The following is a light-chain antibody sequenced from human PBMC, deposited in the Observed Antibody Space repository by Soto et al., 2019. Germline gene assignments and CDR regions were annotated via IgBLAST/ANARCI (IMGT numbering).Light chain of an antibody. CDR2: GAS. CDR3: QQYHSSPWT. V-gene: IGKV3-20*01. CDR1: QSVTTGF. Sequence: EIVLTQSPGTLSFSPGERATLSCRASQSVTTGFLAWYQQKPGQAPRLLIYGASNRATGIADRFSGSGSGTDFTLTISRLEPEDFAVYYCQQYHSSPWTFGQGTKVDIK. J-gene: IGKJ1*01.